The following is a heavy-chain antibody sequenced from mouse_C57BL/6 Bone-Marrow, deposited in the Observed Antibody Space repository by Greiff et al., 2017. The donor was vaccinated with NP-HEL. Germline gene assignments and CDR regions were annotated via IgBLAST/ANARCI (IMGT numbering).Heavy chain of an antibody. CDR3: ARDEWLLPFDY. V-gene: IGHV1-81*01. CDR2: IYPRRGNT. Sequence: VQLQQSGAELARPGASVKLSCKASGYTFTSYGISWVKQRTGQGLEWIGEIYPRRGNTYYNEKFKGKATLTADKSSSTAYMELRSLTSEDSAVYFCARDEWLLPFDYWGQGTTLTVSS. J-gene: IGHJ2*01. CDR1: GYTFTSYG. D-gene: IGHD2-3*01.